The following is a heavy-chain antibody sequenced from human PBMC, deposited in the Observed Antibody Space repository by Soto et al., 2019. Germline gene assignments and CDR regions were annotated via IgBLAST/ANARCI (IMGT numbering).Heavy chain of an antibody. V-gene: IGHV3-30*04. CDR3: ARSRQGIPNWREP. CDR2: ISYDGRNK. D-gene: IGHD2-21*01. CDR1: RFTFSSYA. J-gene: IGHJ5*02. Sequence: QVQLVESGGGVVQPGRSLRLSCAPSRFTFSSYAMHWVRQAPGKGQEWVAIISYDGRNKYYADSVQGRFTISRDHSKNTEYLQMNNLRAEDTAVYYCARSRQGIPNWREPWGQGTRVTVSS.